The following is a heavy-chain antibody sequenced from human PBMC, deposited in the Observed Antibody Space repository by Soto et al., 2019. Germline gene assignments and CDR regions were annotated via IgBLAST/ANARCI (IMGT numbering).Heavy chain of an antibody. Sequence: TSQTLSLTCAVSGGYISGSNWLSWVRQPPGKGLEGVGEIYYSGSTYYNPSLKSRVTISVDTSKKQFSLNLSSVTAADTAVYYCARDQAYDYTSPGDYYYYGMDVWGQGTTVTVSS. CDR2: IYYSGST. D-gene: IGHD4-4*01. CDR3: ARDQAYDYTSPGDYYYYGMDV. CDR1: GGYISGSNW. J-gene: IGHJ6*02. V-gene: IGHV4-4*02.